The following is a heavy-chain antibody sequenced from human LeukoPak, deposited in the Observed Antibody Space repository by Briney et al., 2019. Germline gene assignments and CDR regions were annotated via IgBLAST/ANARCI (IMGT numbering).Heavy chain of an antibody. CDR1: GFTFSSYW. Sequence: GGSLRLSCAASGFTFSSYWMTWIRQAPGKGLERVANIKQDGSEKYYVNSVKGRFTISRDNAKNSLYLQMNSLRAEVTAVYYCARDTGGGYSCYDCRGQGTLVTVS. CDR3: ARDTGGGYSCYDC. D-gene: IGHD5-18*01. J-gene: IGHJ4*02. CDR2: IKQDGSEK. V-gene: IGHV3-7*01.